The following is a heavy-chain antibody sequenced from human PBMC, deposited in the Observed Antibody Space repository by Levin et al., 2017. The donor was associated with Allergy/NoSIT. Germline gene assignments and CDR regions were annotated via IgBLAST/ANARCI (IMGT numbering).Heavy chain of an antibody. CDR3: ARSSSWYYYYYMDV. J-gene: IGHJ6*03. V-gene: IGHV4-59*08. CDR1: GGSISSYY. CDR2: IYYSGST. Sequence: GSLRLSCTVSGGSISSYYWSWIRQPPGKGLEWIGYIYYSGSTNYNPSLKSRVTISVDTSKNQFSLKLSSVTAADTAVYYCARSSSWYYYYYMDVWGKGTTVTVSS. D-gene: IGHD6-13*01.